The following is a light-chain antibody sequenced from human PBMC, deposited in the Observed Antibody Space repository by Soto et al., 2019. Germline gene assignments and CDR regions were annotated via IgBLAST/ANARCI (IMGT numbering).Light chain of an antibody. V-gene: IGLV1-40*01. CDR3: QSYDNSLSHVV. Sequence: QSVLTQPPSVSGAPGQRATIPCTGSSSNIGSFYDVHWYQQLPGTVPKLLIYGDNNRPSGVPDRFSGSKSGTSASLAITGLQPEDEADYYCQSYDNSLSHVVFGGGTKVTVL. J-gene: IGLJ2*01. CDR2: GDN. CDR1: SSNIGSFYD.